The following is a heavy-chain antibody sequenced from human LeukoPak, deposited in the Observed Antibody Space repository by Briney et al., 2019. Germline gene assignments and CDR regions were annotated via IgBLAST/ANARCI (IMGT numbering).Heavy chain of an antibody. CDR1: GFTFSSYI. V-gene: IGHV3-48*01. CDR2: ISSSSSTI. Sequence: GGSLRLSCAASGFTFSSYIMNWVREAPGKGLEWVSYISSSSSTIYYAESVKGRFTISRDNAKNSLYLQMNSLRAEDTAVYYCARDGEYNWNYESPFERNNWFDPWGQGTLVTVSS. D-gene: IGHD1-7*01. CDR3: ARDGEYNWNYESPFERNNWFDP. J-gene: IGHJ5*02.